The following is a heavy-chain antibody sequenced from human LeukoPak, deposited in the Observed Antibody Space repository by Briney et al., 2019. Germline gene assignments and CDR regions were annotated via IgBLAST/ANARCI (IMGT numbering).Heavy chain of an antibody. CDR3: ARGYLSCSSTSCYAGWFDP. CDR1: GYSFADYY. D-gene: IGHD2-2*01. J-gene: IGHJ5*02. V-gene: IGHV1-2*02. Sequence: ASVKVSCKASGYSFADYYMHWVRQAPGQGLEWMGWIKPNSGDTRSAQKFQGRVTMTRNTSISTAYMELSSLRSEDTAVYYCARGYLSCSSTSCYAGWFDPWGQGTLVTVSS. CDR2: IKPNSGDT.